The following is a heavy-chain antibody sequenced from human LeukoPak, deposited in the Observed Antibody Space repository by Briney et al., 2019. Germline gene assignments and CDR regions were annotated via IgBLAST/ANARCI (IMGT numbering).Heavy chain of an antibody. D-gene: IGHD6-19*01. J-gene: IGHJ4*02. Sequence: SETLSLTCTVSGGSISSYYWSWIRQPPGKGLEWIGYIYYSGSANYNPSLKSRVTISVDTSKNQFSLKLSSVTAADTAVYYCAREYSSGWGYFDYWGQGTLVTVSS. CDR2: IYYSGSA. CDR3: AREYSSGWGYFDY. CDR1: GGSISSYY. V-gene: IGHV4-59*01.